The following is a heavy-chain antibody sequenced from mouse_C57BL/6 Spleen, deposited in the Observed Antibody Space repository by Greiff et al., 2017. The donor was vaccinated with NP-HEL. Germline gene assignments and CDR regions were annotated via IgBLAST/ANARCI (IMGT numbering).Heavy chain of an antibody. Sequence: QVQLQQPGAELVRPGSSVKLSCKASGYTFTSYWMHWVKQRPIQGLEWIGNIDPSDSETHYNQKFKDKATLTVDKSSSTAYMQLSSLTSEDSAVYYCARGGPTVVATDAMDYWGQGTSVTVSS. CDR3: ARGGPTVVATDAMDY. D-gene: IGHD1-1*01. CDR2: IDPSDSET. V-gene: IGHV1-52*01. CDR1: GYTFTSYW. J-gene: IGHJ4*01.